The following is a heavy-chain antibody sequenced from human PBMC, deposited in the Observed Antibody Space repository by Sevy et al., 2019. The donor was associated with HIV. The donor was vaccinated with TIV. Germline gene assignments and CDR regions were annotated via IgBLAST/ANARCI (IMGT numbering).Heavy chain of an antibody. CDR1: GFTLSSYA. V-gene: IGHV3-23*01. CDR3: ATQQKAYYYDSSGYYGSEYFQH. D-gene: IGHD3-22*01. J-gene: IGHJ1*01. CDR2: ISGSGGST. Sequence: GGSLRLSCAASGFTLSSYAMNWVRQAPGKGLEWVSAISGSGGSTYYADSVKGRFTISRDNSKNTLYLQMNSLRAEDTAVYYCATQQKAYYYDSSGYYGSEYFQHWGQGTLVTVSS.